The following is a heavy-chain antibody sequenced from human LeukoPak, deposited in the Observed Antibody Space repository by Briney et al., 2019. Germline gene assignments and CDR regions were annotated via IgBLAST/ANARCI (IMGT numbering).Heavy chain of an antibody. D-gene: IGHD4-17*01. CDR2: IYYSGST. J-gene: IGHJ4*02. V-gene: IGHV4-31*03. CDR3: ARGTTVTTFDY. Sequence: PSQTLSLTCTVYGGSICSGGYYWSWIRQHPGRSLEWIGYIYYSGSTYYNPSLKSRVTISVDTSKNQFSLKLSSVTAADTALYYCARGTTVTTFDYWGQGTLVTVSS. CDR1: GGSICSGGYY.